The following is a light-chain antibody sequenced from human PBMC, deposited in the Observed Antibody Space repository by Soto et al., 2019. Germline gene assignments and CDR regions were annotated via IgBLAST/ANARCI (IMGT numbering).Light chain of an antibody. CDR1: QIINTW. V-gene: IGKV1-5*03. CDR3: QQYETYAGT. CDR2: RAS. J-gene: IGKJ3*01. Sequence: DIQMTQSPSSLSASVGDRVTITCRASQIINTWLAWYQQKPGKAPKLLIYRASNLVNVVQSRFSGSGSGTEFTLTISILQPDDFSIYYCQQYETYAGTFGPGTKVDL.